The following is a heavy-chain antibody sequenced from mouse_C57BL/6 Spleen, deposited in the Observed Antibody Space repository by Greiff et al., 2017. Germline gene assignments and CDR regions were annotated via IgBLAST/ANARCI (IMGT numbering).Heavy chain of an antibody. Sequence: VQLQESGPGLVAPSQSLSITCTVSGFSLTSYGVDWVRQPPGKGLEWLGVIWGGGSTNYNSALMSRLSINKDNSKSQVFLKMNRLQTDDTAMYSCAKRYYEEGESWFAYWGQGTLVTVSA. CDR1: GFSLTSYG. J-gene: IGHJ3*01. CDR2: IWGGGST. D-gene: IGHD2-4*01. CDR3: AKRYYEEGESWFAY. V-gene: IGHV2-9*01.